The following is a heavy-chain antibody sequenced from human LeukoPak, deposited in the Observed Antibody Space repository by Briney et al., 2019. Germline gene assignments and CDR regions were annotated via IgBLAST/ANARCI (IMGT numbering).Heavy chain of an antibody. CDR3: ARGLAAAGLYYYYYMDV. CDR2: IYTSGST. V-gene: IGHV4-61*02. D-gene: IGHD6-13*01. CDR1: GGSISSGSYY. J-gene: IGHJ6*03. Sequence: SETLSLTCTVSGGSISSGSYYWSWIRQPAGKGLEWIGRIYTSGSTNYNPSLKSRVTISVDTSKNQFSLKLSSVTAADTAVYYCARGLAAAGLYYYYYMDVWGKGTTVTVSS.